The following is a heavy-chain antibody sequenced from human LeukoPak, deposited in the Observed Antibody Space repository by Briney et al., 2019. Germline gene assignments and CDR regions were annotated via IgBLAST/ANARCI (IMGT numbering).Heavy chain of an antibody. D-gene: IGHD5-18*01. CDR2: IWGDGNRQ. CDR1: AFTFSNYD. Sequence: QVRGSLRLSCAASAFTFSNYDIHWVRQTPGKGLEWVAGIWGDGNRQYYTESVRGRFTTSRDNAKNTLYLQMNSLRAEDTAVHYCARDRGYGYLFDYWGQGAMPTVSS. V-gene: IGHV3-33*01. J-gene: IGHJ4*02. CDR3: ARDRGYGYLFDY.